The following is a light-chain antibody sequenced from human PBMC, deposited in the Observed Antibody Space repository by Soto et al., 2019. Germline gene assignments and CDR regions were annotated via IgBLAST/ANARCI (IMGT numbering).Light chain of an antibody. J-gene: IGKJ4*01. CDR1: QSISSY. V-gene: IGKV1-39*01. Sequence: SLSASVGDRVTITCRASQSISSYLNWYQQKPGKAPKLLIYAASSLQSGVPSRFSGSGSGTDFTLTISSLQPEDFATYYCQQSYSTPLTFGGGTKVDIK. CDR3: QQSYSTPLT. CDR2: AAS.